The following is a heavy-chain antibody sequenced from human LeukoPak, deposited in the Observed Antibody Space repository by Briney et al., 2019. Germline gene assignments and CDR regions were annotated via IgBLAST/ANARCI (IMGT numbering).Heavy chain of an antibody. CDR3: AKDRRGSSAWFDP. CDR2: IRYDGSNK. Sequence: PGGSLRLSCAASGFTFSSYGMHRVRQAPGKGLEWVAFIRYDGSNKYYADSVKGRFTISRDNSKNTLYLQMNSLRAEDTAVYYCAKDRRGSSAWFDPWGQGTLVTVSS. CDR1: GFTFSSYG. J-gene: IGHJ5*02. V-gene: IGHV3-30*02. D-gene: IGHD1-26*01.